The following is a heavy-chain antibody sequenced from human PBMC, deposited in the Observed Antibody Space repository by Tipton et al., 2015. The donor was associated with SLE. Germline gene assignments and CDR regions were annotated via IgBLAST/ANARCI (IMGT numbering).Heavy chain of an antibody. Sequence: SLRLSCAASGFTFSDYYMSWIRQAPGKGLQWVSYISSSGSTIYYADSVKGRFTVSRDNAKNSLSLQMNSLRAEDTAVYYCARDSSPPYYYYYMDVWGKGTTVTVSS. CDR2: ISSSGSTI. D-gene: IGHD6-6*01. V-gene: IGHV3-11*01. CDR3: ARDSSPPYYYYYMDV. J-gene: IGHJ6*03. CDR1: GFTFSDYY.